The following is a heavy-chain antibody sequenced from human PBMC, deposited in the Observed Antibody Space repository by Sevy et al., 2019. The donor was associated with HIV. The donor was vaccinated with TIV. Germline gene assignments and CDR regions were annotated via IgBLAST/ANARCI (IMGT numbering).Heavy chain of an antibody. D-gene: IGHD4-17*01. CDR3: ARANAVTTRSDYFDS. J-gene: IGHJ4*02. CDR2: ITPFSGTS. CDR1: GGTFSNYG. V-gene: IGHV1-69*13. Sequence: ASVKVSCKPSGGTFSNYGINWVRQAPGQGLEWMGGITPFSGTSSYAEKFQGRLTITSDESTRAADMELNSLKSEYTAIYYSARANAVTTRSDYFDSWGQGTLVTVSS.